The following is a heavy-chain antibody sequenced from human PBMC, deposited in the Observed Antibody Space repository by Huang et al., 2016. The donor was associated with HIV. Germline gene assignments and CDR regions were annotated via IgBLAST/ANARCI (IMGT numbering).Heavy chain of an antibody. CDR1: GFTFSSYD. D-gene: IGHD6-13*01. CDR2: IPGRGSSS. Sequence: EVQLLESGGGLVQPGGSLSLSCADSGFTFSSYDMSWVRQAPGKGCELVSSIPGRGSSSYYADSVRGRFTISGDNSRNTLYLQMNSLRAEDTAIYYCAKADSGAAAGSLVEYWGQGTLVTVSS. V-gene: IGHV3-23*01. J-gene: IGHJ4*02. CDR3: AKADSGAAAGSLVEY.